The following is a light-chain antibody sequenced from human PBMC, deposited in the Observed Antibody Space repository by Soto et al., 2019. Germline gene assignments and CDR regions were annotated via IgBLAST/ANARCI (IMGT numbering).Light chain of an antibody. CDR1: SSNIGAGYD. J-gene: IGLJ2*01. CDR3: QSYDCSLVV. Sequence: QSVLTQPPSVSGAPGQRVTISCTGSSSNIGAGYDVHWYQQLPGTAPKLLIYGNSNRPSGVPDRFSGSKSGTSASLAITGLQAEDEADYYCQSYDCSLVVFGGGTKVTVL. V-gene: IGLV1-40*01. CDR2: GNS.